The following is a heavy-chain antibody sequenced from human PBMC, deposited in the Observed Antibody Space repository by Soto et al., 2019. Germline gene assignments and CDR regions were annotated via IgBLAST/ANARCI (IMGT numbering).Heavy chain of an antibody. J-gene: IGHJ6*02. Sequence: ASVKVSCKASGYTFTSYAMHWVRQAPGQGLEWMGWINAGNGNTKYSQKFQGRVTITRDTSASTAYMELSSLRSEDTAVYYCARDTVGGNYYGMDVWGQGTTVTVSS. CDR3: ARDTVGGNYYGMDV. D-gene: IGHD3-16*01. V-gene: IGHV1-3*01. CDR1: GYTFTSYA. CDR2: INAGNGNT.